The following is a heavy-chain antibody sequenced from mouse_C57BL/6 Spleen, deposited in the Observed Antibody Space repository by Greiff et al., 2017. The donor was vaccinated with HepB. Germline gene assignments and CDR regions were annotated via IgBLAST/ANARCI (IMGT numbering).Heavy chain of an antibody. CDR1: GFTFSSYA. CDR3: TRDGDYYGSYYYAMDY. V-gene: IGHV5-9-1*02. Sequence: EVKLVESGEGLVKPGGSLKLSCAASGFTFSSYAMSWVRQTPEKRLEWVAYISSGGDYIYYADTVKGRFTISRDNARNTLYLQMSSLKSEDTAMYYCTRDGDYYGSYYYAMDYWGQGTSVTVSS. D-gene: IGHD1-1*01. J-gene: IGHJ4*01. CDR2: ISSGGDYI.